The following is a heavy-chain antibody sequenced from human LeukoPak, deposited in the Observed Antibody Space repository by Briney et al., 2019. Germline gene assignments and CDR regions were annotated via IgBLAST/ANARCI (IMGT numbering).Heavy chain of an antibody. CDR3: AKDSYVSGRPLHTFDV. CDR1: GFTFAIHA. CDR2: IIGDGAST. Sequence: GGALRLSCAASGFTFAIHAMTWVRQAPGKGLEWVSGIIGDGASTHYAESVKGQFTISRDNSQNTLFLQINSLRVEDTAIYYCAKDSYVSGRPLHTFDVWGQGTMVTVS. J-gene: IGHJ3*01. D-gene: IGHD3-10*01. V-gene: IGHV3-23*01.